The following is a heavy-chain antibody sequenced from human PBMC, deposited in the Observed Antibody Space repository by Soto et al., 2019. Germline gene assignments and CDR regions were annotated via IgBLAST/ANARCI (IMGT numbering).Heavy chain of an antibody. CDR3: ARDRGVTTEYYFYYYAMDV. CDR1: GFSFSSYS. CDR2: ISGSSSTI. V-gene: IGHV3-48*02. Sequence: GASVKVSCAASGFSFSSYSMNCVRQAPGKGLEWVSYISGSSSTIYYVESVKGRFTISRDNAKNSLYLQMNSLRDEDTAVYYCARDRGVTTEYYFYYYAMDVWGQGTTVTVSS. J-gene: IGHJ6*02. D-gene: IGHD4-17*01.